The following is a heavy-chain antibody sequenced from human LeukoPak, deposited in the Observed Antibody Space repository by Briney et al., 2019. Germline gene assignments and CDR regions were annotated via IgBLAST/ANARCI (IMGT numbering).Heavy chain of an antibody. Sequence: SETLSLTCTVSGSSISTYYWSWIRQPPGKELEWIGYIYYSGSTDYNPSLKSRVTISLDTSKNQFSLKLSSVTAADPAVYYCVRNYYGSGTYYNFDYWGQGTLVTVSS. J-gene: IGHJ4*02. CDR1: GSSISTYY. D-gene: IGHD3-10*01. CDR3: VRNYYGSGTYYNFDY. CDR2: IYYSGST. V-gene: IGHV4-59*08.